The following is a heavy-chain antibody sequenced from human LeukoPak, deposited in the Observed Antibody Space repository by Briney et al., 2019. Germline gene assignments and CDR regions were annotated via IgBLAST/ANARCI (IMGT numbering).Heavy chain of an antibody. V-gene: IGHV3-53*05. J-gene: IGHJ6*03. CDR3: AKGSKGLVFTRDYYMDV. CDR1: EFTVSSNY. CDR2: IYPGSDI. D-gene: IGHD3/OR15-3a*01. Sequence: GGSLRLSCAASEFTVSSNYMSWVRQAPGKGLQWVSVIYPGSDIYYADSVKGRFIISRDNSKNTLYLQMNSLRAEDTAVYYCAKGSKGLVFTRDYYMDVWGKGTTVTISS.